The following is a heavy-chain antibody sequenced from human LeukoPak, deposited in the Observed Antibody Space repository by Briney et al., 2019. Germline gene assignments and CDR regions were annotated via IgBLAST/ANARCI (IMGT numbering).Heavy chain of an antibody. CDR3: AKNTQWLVPPDFDY. D-gene: IGHD6-19*01. V-gene: IGHV3-23*01. J-gene: IGHJ4*02. CDR1: KFTFSSYA. Sequence: PGGSLRLSCAASKFTFSSYAMSWVRQAPGKGLEWVSAIDSGGSTYYADSVKGRFTISRDNSKSTLWLQMNSLRAEDTAVYYCAKNTQWLVPPDFDYWGQGTLVTVSS. CDR2: IDSGGST.